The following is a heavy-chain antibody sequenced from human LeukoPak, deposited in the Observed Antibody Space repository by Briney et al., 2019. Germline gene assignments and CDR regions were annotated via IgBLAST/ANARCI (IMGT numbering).Heavy chain of an antibody. CDR3: ARGREYYGSGSYYNQHYYYYMDV. V-gene: IGHV3-21*01. J-gene: IGHJ6*03. Sequence: PGGSLRLSCAASGFTFSSYSMNWVRQAPGKGLEWVSSISSSSSYIYYADSVKGRFTISRGNAKNSLYLQMNSLRAEDTAVYYCARGREYYGSGSYYNQHYYYYMDVWGKGTTVTVSS. CDR2: ISSSSSYI. CDR1: GFTFSSYS. D-gene: IGHD3-10*01.